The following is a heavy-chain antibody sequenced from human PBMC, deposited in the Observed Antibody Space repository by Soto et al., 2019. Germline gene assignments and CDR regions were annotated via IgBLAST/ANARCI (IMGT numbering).Heavy chain of an antibody. CDR1: GYTFTSYG. V-gene: IGHV1-18*01. J-gene: IGHJ6*02. CDR3: ARGSGSTTSPYYYGMDV. D-gene: IGHD1-26*01. Sequence: ASVKVSCKASGYTFTSYGISWVRQAPGQGLEWMGWISAYNGNTNYAQKLQGRVTMTTDTSTSTAYMELRSLRSDDTAVYYCARGSGSTTSPYYYGMDVWGQGTTVTSP. CDR2: ISAYNGNT.